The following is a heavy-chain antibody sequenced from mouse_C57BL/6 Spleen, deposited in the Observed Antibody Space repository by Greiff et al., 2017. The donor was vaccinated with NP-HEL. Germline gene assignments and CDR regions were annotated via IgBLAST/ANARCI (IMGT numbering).Heavy chain of an antibody. CDR3: ASSLFTTVVEGYFDV. V-gene: IGHV1-64*01. D-gene: IGHD1-1*01. Sequence: QVQLQQPGAELVKPGASVKLSCKASGYTFTSYWMHWVKQRPGQGLEWIGMIHPNSGSTNYNEKFKSKATLTVDKSSSTAYMQLSSLTSEDSAVYYCASSLFTTVVEGYFDVWGTGTTVTVSS. J-gene: IGHJ1*03. CDR2: IHPNSGST. CDR1: GYTFTSYW.